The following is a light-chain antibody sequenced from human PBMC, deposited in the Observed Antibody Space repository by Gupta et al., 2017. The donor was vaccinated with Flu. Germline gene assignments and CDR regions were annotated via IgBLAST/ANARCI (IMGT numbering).Light chain of an antibody. CDR3: QTWGTGNRV. J-gene: IGLJ3*02. V-gene: IGLV4-69*01. CDR1: SGHSSYA. CDR2: LNSDGSH. Sequence: QLVLTQSPSASASLGASVKPTCTLSSGHSSYAIAWHQQQPEKGPRYLMKLNSDGSHSKGDGIPDRFSGSSSGAERYLIISSLQSEDEADYYCQTWGTGNRVFGGGTKLTVL.